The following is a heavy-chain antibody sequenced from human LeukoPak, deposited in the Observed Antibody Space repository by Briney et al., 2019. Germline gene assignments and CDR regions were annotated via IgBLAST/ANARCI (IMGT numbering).Heavy chain of an antibody. CDR1: GFTFSTYG. CDR2: ISGSGDST. J-gene: IGHJ4*02. D-gene: IGHD1-26*01. Sequence: GGSLRLSCAGSGFTFSTYGMSWVRQAPNKGLEWLSTISGSGDSTYYADSVKGRFTISRDNSKNTLYLQMNSLRAEDSAVYYCAGASGGYFSFDYWGQGTLATVSS. V-gene: IGHV3-23*01. CDR3: AGASGGYFSFDY.